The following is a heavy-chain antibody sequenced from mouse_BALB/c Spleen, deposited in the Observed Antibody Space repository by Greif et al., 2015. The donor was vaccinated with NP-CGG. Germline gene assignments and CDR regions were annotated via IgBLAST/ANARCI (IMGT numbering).Heavy chain of an antibody. CDR1: GFTFSSFG. J-gene: IGHJ4*01. CDR2: ISSGSSTI. Sequence: EVQRVESGGGLVQPGGSRKLSCAASGFTFSSFGMHWVRQAPEKGLEWVAYISSGSSTIYYADTVKGRFTISRDNPKNTLFLQMTSLRSEDTAMYYCARGRGTLGYYAMDYWGQGTSVTVSS. V-gene: IGHV5-17*02. CDR3: ARGRGTLGYYAMDY. D-gene: IGHD2-14*01.